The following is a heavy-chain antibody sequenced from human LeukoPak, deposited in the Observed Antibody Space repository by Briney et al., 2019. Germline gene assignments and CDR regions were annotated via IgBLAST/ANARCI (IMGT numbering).Heavy chain of an antibody. CDR3: AREGRFGELPLFDY. CDR1: GFTFSSYW. CDR2: IKQDGSEK. D-gene: IGHD3-10*01. Sequence: PGGSLRLSRATSGFTFSSYWMSWVRQAPGKGLEWVANIKQDGSEKYYVDSVKGRFTISRDNAKNSLYLQMNSLRAEDTAVYYCAREGRFGELPLFDYWGQGTLVTVSS. V-gene: IGHV3-7*03. J-gene: IGHJ4*02.